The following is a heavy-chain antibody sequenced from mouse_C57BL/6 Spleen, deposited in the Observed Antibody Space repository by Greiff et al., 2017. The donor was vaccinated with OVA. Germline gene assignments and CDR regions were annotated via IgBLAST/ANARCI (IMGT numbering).Heavy chain of an antibody. V-gene: IGHV3-6*01. CDR2: ISYDGSN. Sequence: EVKLMESGPGLVKPSQSLSLTCSVTGYSITSGYYWNWIRQFPGNKLEWMGYISYDGSNNYNPSLKNRISITRDTSKNQFFLKLNSVTTEDTATYYCARGGDTYYFDYWGQGTTLTVSS. D-gene: IGHD3-3*01. CDR1: GYSITSGYY. CDR3: ARGGDTYYFDY. J-gene: IGHJ2*01.